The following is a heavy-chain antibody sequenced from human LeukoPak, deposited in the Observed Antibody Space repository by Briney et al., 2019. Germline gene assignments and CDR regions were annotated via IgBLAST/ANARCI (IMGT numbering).Heavy chain of an antibody. V-gene: IGHV1-18*01. CDR3: ARGDLGYCSSTSCYNFDY. Sequence: ASVKVSCKASGYPFSSYGISWVRQAPGQGLEWMGWISAYNGNTNSAQKFQGRVTMTTDTSTSTAYMELRSLRSDDTAVYYCARGDLGYCSSTSCYNFDYWGQGTLVTVSS. D-gene: IGHD2-2*01. J-gene: IGHJ4*02. CDR2: ISAYNGNT. CDR1: GYPFSSYG.